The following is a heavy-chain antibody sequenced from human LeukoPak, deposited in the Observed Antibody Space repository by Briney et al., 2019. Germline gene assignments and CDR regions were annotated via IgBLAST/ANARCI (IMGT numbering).Heavy chain of an antibody. D-gene: IGHD2-21*01. J-gene: IGHJ4*02. V-gene: IGHV1-24*01. Sequence: GASVKVSCKVSGYTLTELSMHWVRQAPGKELEWMGGFDPEDGESIYAQKFQGRVTMTEDTSTDTAYMELSSLRSEDTAVYYCATYPILEVYGHEYFDYWGQGTLVTVSS. CDR1: GYTLTELS. CDR2: FDPEDGES. CDR3: ATYPILEVYGHEYFDY.